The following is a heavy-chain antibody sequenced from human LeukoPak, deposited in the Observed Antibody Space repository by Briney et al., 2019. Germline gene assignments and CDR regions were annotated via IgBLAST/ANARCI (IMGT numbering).Heavy chain of an antibody. CDR1: GGSFSGYY. CDR2: INHSGST. J-gene: IGHJ4*02. Sequence: SETLSLTCAVYGGSFSGYYWCWIRQPPGKGLEWIGEINHSGSTNYNPSIKSRVTISVDTSKNQFSLKLSSVTAADTAVYYCARGGHYYDSSGYFDYWGQGTLVTVSS. V-gene: IGHV4-34*01. D-gene: IGHD3-22*01. CDR3: ARGGHYYDSSGYFDY.